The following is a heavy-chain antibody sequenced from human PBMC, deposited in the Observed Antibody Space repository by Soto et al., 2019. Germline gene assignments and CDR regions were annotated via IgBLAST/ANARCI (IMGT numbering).Heavy chain of an antibody. CDR3: ARVVGALGRWFDP. CDR2: ISAYNYNT. Sequence: QVQLVQSGAEVKKPGASVKVSCKASGYTFTSYGLSWVRQAPGQGLEWMGRISAYNYNTNYAQKLQGRVTMTTATSSSTAYRERRSLRSDDTAVYYCARVVGALGRWFDPWGQGTLVTVSS. CDR1: GYTFTSYG. D-gene: IGHD1-26*01. J-gene: IGHJ5*02. V-gene: IGHV1-18*01.